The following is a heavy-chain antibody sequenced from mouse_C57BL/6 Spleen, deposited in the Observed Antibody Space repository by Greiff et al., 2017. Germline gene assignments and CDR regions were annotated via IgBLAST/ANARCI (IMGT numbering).Heavy chain of an antibody. Sequence: VQLQQSGAELVKPGASVKLSCKASGYTFTSYWMHWVKQRPGQGLEWIGMIHPNSGSTNYNEKFKSKATLTVDKSSSTAYMQLSSLTSEDSAVYYCARSSLQFITTVVGGYYFDYWGQGTTLTVSS. CDR3: ARSSLQFITTVVGGYYFDY. CDR2: IHPNSGST. D-gene: IGHD1-1*01. J-gene: IGHJ2*01. V-gene: IGHV1-64*01. CDR1: GYTFTSYW.